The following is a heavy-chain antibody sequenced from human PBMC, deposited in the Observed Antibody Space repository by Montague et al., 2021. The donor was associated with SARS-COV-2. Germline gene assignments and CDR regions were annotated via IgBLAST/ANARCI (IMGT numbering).Heavy chain of an antibody. J-gene: IGHJ3*01. V-gene: IGHV3-74*01. D-gene: IGHD1-26*01. CDR2: VNGDGATI. CDR1: GFTFSSYG. CDR3: AREDSGGFGFDV. Sequence: SLRLSCAASGFTFSSYGMSWVRQAPGKGLEWVSRVNGDGATISYAGSVKGRFTISRDNAKNTLHLQMDSLRAEDTGVYYCAREDSGGFGFDVWGQGTTVTVSS.